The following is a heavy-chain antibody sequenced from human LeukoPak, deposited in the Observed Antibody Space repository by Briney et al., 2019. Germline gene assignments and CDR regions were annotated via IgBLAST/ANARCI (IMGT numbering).Heavy chain of an antibody. CDR3: ARGGYSGYAD. CDR2: INHSGST. D-gene: IGHD5-12*01. V-gene: IGHV4-34*01. CDR1: GGLISGSY. J-gene: IGHJ4*02. Sequence: SETLSLTCTVSGGLISGSYWGWIRQPPGKGLEWIGEINHSGSTNYNPSLKSRATISVDTSKNQFSLKLRSVTAADTAVYYCARGGYSGYADWGQGNLVTVSS.